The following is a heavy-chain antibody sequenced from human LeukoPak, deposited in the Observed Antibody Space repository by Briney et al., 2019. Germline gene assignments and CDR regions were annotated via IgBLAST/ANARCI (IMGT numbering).Heavy chain of an antibody. J-gene: IGHJ4*02. CDR1: GFTFSSYS. Sequence: GGSLRLSCVASGFTFSSYSMNWVRQAPGKGLEWVSYISSSSSIINYADSVKGRFTISRDNAKNSLYLQMNSLRAEDTAVYYCAKGYSGYDWSLVDYWGQGTLVTVSS. CDR2: ISSSSSII. CDR3: AKGYSGYDWSLVDY. V-gene: IGHV3-48*04. D-gene: IGHD5-12*01.